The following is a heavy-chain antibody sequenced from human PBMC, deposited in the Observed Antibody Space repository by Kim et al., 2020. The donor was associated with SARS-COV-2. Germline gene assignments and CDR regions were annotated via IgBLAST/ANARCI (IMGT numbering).Heavy chain of an antibody. CDR2: ISYDGSNK. J-gene: IGHJ6*04. CDR1: GFTFSSYG. V-gene: IGHV3-30*03. Sequence: GGSLRLSCAASGFTFSSYGMHWVRQAPGKGLEWVAVISYDGSNKYYADSVKGRFTISRDNSKNTLYLQMNSLRAEDTAVYYCATGYSSSWETFGGYYYVMDVCGEGRTVTVSP. CDR3: ATGYSSSWETFGGYYYVMDV. D-gene: IGHD6-13*01.